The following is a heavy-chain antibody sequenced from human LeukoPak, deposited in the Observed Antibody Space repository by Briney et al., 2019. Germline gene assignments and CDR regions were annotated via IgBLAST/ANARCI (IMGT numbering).Heavy chain of an antibody. CDR2: INPNSGDT. CDR1: GYTFIGYY. CDR3: ARDGNYYGSGSYTDY. D-gene: IGHD3-10*01. V-gene: IGHV1-2*02. J-gene: IGHJ4*02. Sequence: ASVKVSCKTSGYTFIGYYSHWVRQAPGQGLEWMGWINPNSGDTNYARRFQGRATMTRDTSINTAYMEVSRLRSDDTAVYYCARDGNYYGSGSYTDYWGQGTLVTVSS.